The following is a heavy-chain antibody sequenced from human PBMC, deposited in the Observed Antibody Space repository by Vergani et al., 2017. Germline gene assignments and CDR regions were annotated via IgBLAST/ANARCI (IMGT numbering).Heavy chain of an antibody. CDR1: GGTVSSND. D-gene: IGHD1-26*01. CDR2: ISPIFGTA. V-gene: IGHV1-69*01. Sequence: QVQLVQSGDEVKKPGSSVKVSCKASGGTVSSNDISWVRQAPGQGLEWMGGISPIFGTANHAQKFQGRVTITADESTSTAYMELSSLRSEDTAVYYCARDRSVVVATLDPDAFDIWGQGTMVTVSS. CDR3: ARDRSVVVATLDPDAFDI. J-gene: IGHJ3*02.